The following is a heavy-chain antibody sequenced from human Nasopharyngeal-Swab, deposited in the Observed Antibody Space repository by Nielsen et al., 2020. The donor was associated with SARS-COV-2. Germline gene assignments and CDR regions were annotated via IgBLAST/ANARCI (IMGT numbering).Heavy chain of an antibody. CDR2: IWYDGSNK. CDR3: ARAYSSGWTWFDY. Sequence: GESLKISCAASGFTFSSYGMHWVRQAPGKGLEWVAVIWYDGSNKYYADSVKGRFTISRDNSKNTLYLQMNSLRAEDTAVYYCARAYSSGWTWFDYWGQGTLVTVSS. J-gene: IGHJ4*02. CDR1: GFTFSSYG. V-gene: IGHV3-33*01. D-gene: IGHD6-19*01.